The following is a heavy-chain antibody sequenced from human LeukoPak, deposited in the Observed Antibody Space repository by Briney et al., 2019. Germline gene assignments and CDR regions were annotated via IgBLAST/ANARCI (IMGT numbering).Heavy chain of an antibody. Sequence: GESLKIFCKGSGYSFTNYWIAWVRQMPGKGLEWMGLNYPGGSDTRYSPSFPGEVTISADKSTTTAYLQWSRLKASDTAIYYCVRRDPYCAGGCPVDFWGQGTMVTVSS. CDR1: GYSFTNYW. J-gene: IGHJ4*02. V-gene: IGHV5-51*01. D-gene: IGHD2-21*02. CDR2: NYPGGSDT. CDR3: VRRDPYCAGGCPVDF.